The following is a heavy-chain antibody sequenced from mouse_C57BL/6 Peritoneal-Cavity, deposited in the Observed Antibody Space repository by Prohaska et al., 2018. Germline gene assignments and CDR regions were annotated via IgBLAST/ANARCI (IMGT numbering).Heavy chain of an antibody. Sequence: QVQLQQPGAELVKPGASVKMSCKASGYTFTSYWITWVKQRTGQGLEWIGDIYPGSGSTNYNEKFKSKATLTVDTSSSTAYMQLSSLTSEDSAVYYCAREDTYGSRFYWYLDVWCRGTTVTVSS. V-gene: IGHV1-55*01. CDR3: AREDTYGSRFYWYLDV. J-gene: IGHJ1*03. CDR1: GYTFTSYW. D-gene: IGHD1-1*01. CDR2: IYPGSGST.